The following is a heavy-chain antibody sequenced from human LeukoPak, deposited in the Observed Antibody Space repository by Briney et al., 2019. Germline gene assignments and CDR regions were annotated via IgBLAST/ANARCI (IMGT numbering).Heavy chain of an antibody. CDR3: VRDLEPNRFDY. CDR2: INNDGSST. D-gene: IGHD1-14*01. V-gene: IGHV3-74*01. Sequence: AGGSLRLSCVASGFTFSSYWMHWVRQAPGKGLVWVSRINNDGSSTNYADSVKGRFTISRDNAKNTLYLQMNSLRAEDTAVYYCVRDLEPNRFDYWGQGTLVTVSS. J-gene: IGHJ4*02. CDR1: GFTFSSYW.